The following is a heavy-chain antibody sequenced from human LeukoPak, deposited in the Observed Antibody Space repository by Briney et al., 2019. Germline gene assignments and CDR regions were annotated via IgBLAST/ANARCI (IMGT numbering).Heavy chain of an antibody. CDR2: IHPRRGDT. CDR3: ARDGDYGTGSYYRGCIDS. D-gene: IGHD3-10*01. Sequence: ASVKVSCETSVYSFTAFYIHWVRHAPGQGLEWMGWIHPRRGDTNYAQKFQGRVTMTRDTSISTAYLDLSSLRSDDTAVYYCARDGDYGTGSYYRGCIDSWGQGTPVTVSP. CDR1: VYSFTAFY. V-gene: IGHV1-2*02. J-gene: IGHJ4*02.